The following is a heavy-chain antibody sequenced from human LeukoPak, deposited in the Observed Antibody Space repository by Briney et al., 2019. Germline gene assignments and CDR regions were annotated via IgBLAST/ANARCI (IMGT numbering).Heavy chain of an antibody. V-gene: IGHV4-59*01. Sequence: SETLSLTCTVSGGSISSYYWSWIRQPPGKGLEWIGYIYYSGSTNYNPSLKSRVTISVDTSKNQFSLKLSSVTAAYTAVYYCARERGYSGYDSFYYFDYWGQGTLVTVSS. J-gene: IGHJ4*02. D-gene: IGHD5-12*01. CDR3: ARERGYSGYDSFYYFDY. CDR2: IYYSGST. CDR1: GGSISSYY.